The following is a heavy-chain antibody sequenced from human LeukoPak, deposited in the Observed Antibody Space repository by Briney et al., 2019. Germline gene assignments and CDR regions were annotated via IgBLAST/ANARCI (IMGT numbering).Heavy chain of an antibody. CDR1: GFTFSSYA. Sequence: QAGGSLRLSCAASGFTFSSYAMSWVRQAPGKGLEWVSAISGSGGSTYYADSVKGRFTISRDNSKNTLYLRMNSLRAEDTAVYYCAKGYCSGGSCLIGTFDYWGQGTLVTVSS. CDR2: ISGSGGST. V-gene: IGHV3-23*01. CDR3: AKGYCSGGSCLIGTFDY. D-gene: IGHD2-15*01. J-gene: IGHJ4*02.